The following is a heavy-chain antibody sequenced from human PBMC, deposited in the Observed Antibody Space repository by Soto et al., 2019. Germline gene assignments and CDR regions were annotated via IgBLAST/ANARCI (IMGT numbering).Heavy chain of an antibody. CDR1: GFSFSSLA. V-gene: IGHV3-23*01. CDR2: ISGRGVAT. Sequence: GGSLRLSCAASGFSFSSLAMSWVRQAPGKGLEWVSSISGRGVATLYAASVKGRFTISRDNHRNTLYLQVNSLRAEDTAVYYCEKDQSYVTLFDYWGQGTLVTVSS. D-gene: IGHD2-21*02. J-gene: IGHJ4*02. CDR3: EKDQSYVTLFDY.